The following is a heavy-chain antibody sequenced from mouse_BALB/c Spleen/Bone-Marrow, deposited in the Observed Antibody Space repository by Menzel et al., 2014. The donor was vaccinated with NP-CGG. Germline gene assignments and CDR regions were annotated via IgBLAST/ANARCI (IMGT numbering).Heavy chain of an antibody. V-gene: IGHV1S41*01. CDR2: IAPGSGST. CDR1: GYTFXXXX. Sequence: DLVKPGASVKLSCKASGYTFXXXXXXXIKQRPGQXXXWIGRIAPGSGSTYYNEMFKGKATLTVDTSSSTAXIQLSSLSSEDSAVYFCARGYGNSAWFAYWGQGTLVTVSA. D-gene: IGHD2-10*02. CDR3: ARGYGNSAWFAY. J-gene: IGHJ3*01.